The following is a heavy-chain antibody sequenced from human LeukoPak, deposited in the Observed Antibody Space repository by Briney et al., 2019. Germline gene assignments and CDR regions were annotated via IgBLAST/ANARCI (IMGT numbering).Heavy chain of an antibody. CDR2: IDGDGSST. V-gene: IGHV3-74*01. Sequence: GGSLRLSCAASGFTFSSYEMNWVRQAPGKGLVWVSRIDGDGSSTNYADSVKGRFTISRDNAKNTLYLQMNSLRAEDTAVYYCARGYSGYFYYWGQGTLVTVSS. CDR3: ARGYSGYFYY. D-gene: IGHD5-12*01. CDR1: GFTFSSYE. J-gene: IGHJ4*02.